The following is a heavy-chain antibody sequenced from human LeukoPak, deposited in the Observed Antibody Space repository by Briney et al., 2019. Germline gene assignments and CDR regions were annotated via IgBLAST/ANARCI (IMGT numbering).Heavy chain of an antibody. V-gene: IGHV1-18*01. CDR1: GYTFTSYG. J-gene: IGHJ4*02. CDR2: VSAYNGNT. D-gene: IGHD6-25*01. CDR3: GRHDGGSGWPWLGIDY. Sequence: ASVTVSCKASGYTFTSYGISWVRQAPGQGLEWMGWVSAYNGNTNYAQKFQGRVTMTTDTPTSTVYMELRSLRSDDTAVYYCGRHDGGSGWPWLGIDYWGQGTLVTVSS.